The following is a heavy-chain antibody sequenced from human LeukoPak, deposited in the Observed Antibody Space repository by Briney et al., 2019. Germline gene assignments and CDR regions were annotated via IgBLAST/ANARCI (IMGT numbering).Heavy chain of an antibody. CDR3: AKDPDYYDSSGYYADGFDI. CDR2: ISYNRDKK. D-gene: IGHD3-22*01. J-gene: IGHJ3*02. Sequence: GGSLRLSCEASGFTFSSYAMHWVRQAPGKGLEWVAVISYNRDKKYYADSVKGRFTISRDNSKNTLYLQMNSLRAEDTAVYYCAKDPDYYDSSGYYADGFDIWGQGTMVTVSS. V-gene: IGHV3-30*18. CDR1: GFTFSSYA.